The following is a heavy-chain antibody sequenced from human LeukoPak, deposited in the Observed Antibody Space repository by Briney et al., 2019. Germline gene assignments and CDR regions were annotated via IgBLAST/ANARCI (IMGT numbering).Heavy chain of an antibody. J-gene: IGHJ5*02. CDR3: ARDMIAARPNWFDP. V-gene: IGHV1-18*01. CDR2: ISAYNGNT. Sequence: ASVKVSCKASVYSFTTYGISWVRQAPGQGLEWMGWISAYNGNTNYAQKLQGRVTMTTDTSTSTAYMELRSLRYDDTAVYYCARDMIAARPNWFDPWGQGTLVSVSS. CDR1: VYSFTTYG. D-gene: IGHD6-6*01.